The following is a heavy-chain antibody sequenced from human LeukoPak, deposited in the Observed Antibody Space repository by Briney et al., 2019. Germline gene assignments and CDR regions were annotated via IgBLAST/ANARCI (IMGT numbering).Heavy chain of an antibody. Sequence: GGSLRLSCAASGFTFTSDCMHWFRQAPGKGLVWISRISTDGAITGYADSVKGRFTISRDNAKNTLYLQMNSLRAEDTAVYYCARDRTTVTLFDYWGQGALVTVSS. J-gene: IGHJ4*02. CDR1: GFTFTSDC. CDR3: ARDRTTVTLFDY. V-gene: IGHV3-74*01. D-gene: IGHD4-17*01. CDR2: ISTDGAIT.